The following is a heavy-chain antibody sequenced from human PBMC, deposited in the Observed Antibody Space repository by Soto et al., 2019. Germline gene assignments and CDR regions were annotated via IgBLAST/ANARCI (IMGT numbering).Heavy chain of an antibody. D-gene: IGHD3-22*01. Sequence: ASVKVSCKASGDTFTSYAMHWVRQAPGQRLEWMGWINAGNGNTKYSQKFQGRVTITRDTSASTAYMELSSLRSEDTAVYYCARGSGPMIEWHWGQRTLVTVSS. J-gene: IGHJ4*02. CDR1: GDTFTSYA. CDR2: INAGNGNT. V-gene: IGHV1-3*01. CDR3: ARGSGPMIEWH.